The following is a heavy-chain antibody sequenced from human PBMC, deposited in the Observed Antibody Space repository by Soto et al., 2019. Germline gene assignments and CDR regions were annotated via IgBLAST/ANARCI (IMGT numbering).Heavy chain of an antibody. J-gene: IGHJ5*02. V-gene: IGHV4-59*08. CDR2: IYYSGMT. D-gene: IGHD2-15*01. CDR1: GGSIRSYY. Sequence: VQLQESGPGLVKPSETLSLTCTVSGGSIRSYYWSWIRQPPGKGLEWMGSIYYSGMTNYKPSLKSRVTISVGTSKNQFSLKLNSVTAEDTAVYYCPRHGGWFDPWGQGTMVTVS. CDR3: PRHGGWFDP.